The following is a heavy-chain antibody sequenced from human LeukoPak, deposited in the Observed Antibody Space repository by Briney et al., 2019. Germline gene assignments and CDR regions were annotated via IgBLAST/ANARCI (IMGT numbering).Heavy chain of an antibody. CDR1: GGTFSSYA. J-gene: IGHJ5*02. CDR2: IIPIFGTA. Sequence: ASVKVSCKASGGTFSSYAISWVRQAPGQGLEWMGGIIPIFGTANYAQKFQGRVTITADESTSTAYMELSSLRSEDTAVYYCARHTPTYCYDSSGSSLGPWGQGTLVTVSS. D-gene: IGHD3-22*01. V-gene: IGHV1-69*13. CDR3: ARHTPTYCYDSSGSSLGP.